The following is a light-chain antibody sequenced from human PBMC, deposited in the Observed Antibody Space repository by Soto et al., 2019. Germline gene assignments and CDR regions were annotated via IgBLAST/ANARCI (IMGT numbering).Light chain of an antibody. V-gene: IGKV3-15*01. CDR3: QQYDDWPLT. Sequence: EKVMTQSPATLSVSPGERATLSCRASENIKNRLAWYQQKPGQGPRLLIYYAFTRATDIPARFSGSASGTEFTLTISSLQSEDSAFYYCQQYDDWPLTLGGGTKVEIK. CDR1: ENIKNR. CDR2: YAF. J-gene: IGKJ4*01.